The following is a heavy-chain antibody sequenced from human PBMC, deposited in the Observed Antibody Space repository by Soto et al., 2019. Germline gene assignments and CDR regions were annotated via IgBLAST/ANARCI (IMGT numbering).Heavy chain of an antibody. CDR1: GXSFSNNA. CDR2: IFGGGGST. J-gene: IGHJ4*02. D-gene: IGHD6-19*01. V-gene: IGHV3-23*01. CDR3: AKIAEAVAGTVYGY. Sequence: GSLRLSCTASGXSFSNNAMCWVRQAPGKGLEWVSAIFGGGGSTYYADSVKGHFTISRDNSKNTLYLQMHSLGVEDTAVYFCAKIAEAVAGTVYGYWGQGTLVNVLL.